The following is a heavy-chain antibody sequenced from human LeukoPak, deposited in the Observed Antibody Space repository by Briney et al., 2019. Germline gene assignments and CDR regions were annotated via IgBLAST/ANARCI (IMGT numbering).Heavy chain of an antibody. D-gene: IGHD6-13*01. Sequence: SETLSLTCTVSGGSISSYYWSWIRQPAGKGLEWIGHIHSSGFTSYNPSLMSRLTMSVDTSKNQFSLKLSSVTAADTAVYYCAREEAAAGRSVDYWGQGTLVTVSS. V-gene: IGHV4-4*07. CDR3: AREEAAAGRSVDY. CDR2: IHSSGFT. J-gene: IGHJ4*02. CDR1: GGSISSYY.